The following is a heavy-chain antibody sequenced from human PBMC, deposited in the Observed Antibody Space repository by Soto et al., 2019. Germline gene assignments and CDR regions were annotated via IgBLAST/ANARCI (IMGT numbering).Heavy chain of an antibody. Sequence: QVQLVESGGGVVQPGRSLRLSCAASGFTFSSYGMHWVRQAPGKGLEWVAVISYDGSNKYYADSVKGRFTISRDNSKNTLYLQMNSLRAEDTAVYYCAKGTDPRYYYYGMDVW. D-gene: IGHD2-21*02. CDR3: AKGTDPRYYYYGMDV. V-gene: IGHV3-30*18. J-gene: IGHJ6*01. CDR1: GFTFSSYG. CDR2: ISYDGSNK.